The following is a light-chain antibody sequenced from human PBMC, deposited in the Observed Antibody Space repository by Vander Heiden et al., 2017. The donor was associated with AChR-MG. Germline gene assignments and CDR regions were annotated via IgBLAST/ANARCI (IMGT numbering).Light chain of an antibody. Sequence: DLQMTQSPSSLSASVGDRVTITCRASQSISSYLNWYQQKPGKVPKLLIYAAARLQSGDPSRFSGSGSGTDFTLTISRLQPEDFTTYYCQQSHSTPITFGQGTRVEIK. V-gene: IGKV1-39*01. CDR1: QSISSY. J-gene: IGKJ5*01. CDR3: QQSHSTPIT. CDR2: AAA.